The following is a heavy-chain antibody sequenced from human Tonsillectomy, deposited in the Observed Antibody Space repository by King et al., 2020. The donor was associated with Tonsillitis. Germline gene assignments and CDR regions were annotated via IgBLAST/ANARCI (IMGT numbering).Heavy chain of an antibody. Sequence: TLKESGPTLVKPTQTLTLTCTFSGFSLSTNGVSVGWIRQPPGKALEWLALIYWDDAKRYSPSQKSRLTITKDTFKTQVVFTMTNMDPVDTATYYCANRHSCSFFDFWGQGTLVTVSS. CDR1: GFSLSTNGVS. CDR3: ANRHSCSFFDF. D-gene: IGHD2-15*01. CDR2: IYWDDAK. J-gene: IGHJ4*02. V-gene: IGHV2-5*02.